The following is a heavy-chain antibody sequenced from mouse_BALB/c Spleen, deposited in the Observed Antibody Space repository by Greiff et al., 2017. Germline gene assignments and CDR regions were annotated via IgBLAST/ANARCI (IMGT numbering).Heavy chain of an antibody. Sequence: EVKVVESGGGLVKPGGSLKLSCAASGFTFSSYTMSWVRQTPEKRLEWVATISSGGSYTYYPDSVKGRFTISRDNAKNTLYLQMSSLKSEDTAMYYCTRDGVGGDYWGQGTTLTVSS. V-gene: IGHV5-6-4*01. CDR2: ISSGGSYT. CDR3: TRDGVGGDY. D-gene: IGHD1-1*01. J-gene: IGHJ2*01. CDR1: GFTFSSYT.